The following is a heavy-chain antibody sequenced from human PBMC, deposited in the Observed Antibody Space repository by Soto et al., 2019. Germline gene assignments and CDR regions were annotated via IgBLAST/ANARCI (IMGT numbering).Heavy chain of an antibody. D-gene: IGHD3-22*01. CDR1: GGSISSYY. V-gene: IGHV4-59*01. J-gene: IGHJ3*02. Sequence: SETLSLTCTVSGGSISSYYWSWIRQPPGKGLEWIGYIYYSGSTNYNPSLKSRVTISVDTSKNQFSLKLSSVTAADTAVYYCARDERPHDYDSFMCAFDIWGQGTMVTVSS. CDR3: ARDERPHDYDSFMCAFDI. CDR2: IYYSGST.